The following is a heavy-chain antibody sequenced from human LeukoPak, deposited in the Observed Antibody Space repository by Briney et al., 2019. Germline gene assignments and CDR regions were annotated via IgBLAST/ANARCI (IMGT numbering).Heavy chain of an antibody. V-gene: IGHV1-69*06. Sequence: SVKVSCKASGGTFSIYAISWVRQAPGQGLEWMGGIIPIFGTANYAQKFQGRVTITPDKSTSTAYMELSSLRSEDTAVYYCASAYYYDSRGYYYYYMGVWGKGTTVTVSS. CDR3: ASAYYYDSRGYYYYYMGV. CDR1: GGTFSIYA. D-gene: IGHD3-22*01. CDR2: IIPIFGTA. J-gene: IGHJ6*03.